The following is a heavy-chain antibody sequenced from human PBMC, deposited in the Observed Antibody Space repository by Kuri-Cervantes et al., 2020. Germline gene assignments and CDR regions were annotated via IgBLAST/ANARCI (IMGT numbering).Heavy chain of an antibody. Sequence: GESLSLSCAASGFTFSNAWMSWVRQAPGKGLEWVGRIKSKTDGGTTDYAAPVKGRFTISRDDSKNTLYLQMNSLRAENTAVYYCARSQKGRADGPSMNWFDPWGQGTLVTVSS. CDR1: GFTFSNAW. D-gene: IGHD3-10*01. CDR3: ARSQKGRADGPSMNWFDP. J-gene: IGHJ5*02. V-gene: IGHV3-15*01. CDR2: IKSKTDGGTT.